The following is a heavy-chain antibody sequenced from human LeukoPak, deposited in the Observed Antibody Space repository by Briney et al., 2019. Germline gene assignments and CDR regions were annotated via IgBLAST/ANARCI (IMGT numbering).Heavy chain of an antibody. CDR3: AKGTYYYDSSDLTYYYYGMDV. J-gene: IGHJ6*02. CDR2: ISWNSGSI. D-gene: IGHD3-22*01. CDR1: GFTFDDYA. V-gene: IGHV3-9*01. Sequence: QPGGSLRLSCAASGFTFDDYAMHWVRQAPGKGLEWVSGISWNSGSIGCADSVKGRFTISRDNAKNSLYLQMNSLRAEDTALYYCAKGTYYYDSSDLTYYYYGMDVWGQGTTVTVSS.